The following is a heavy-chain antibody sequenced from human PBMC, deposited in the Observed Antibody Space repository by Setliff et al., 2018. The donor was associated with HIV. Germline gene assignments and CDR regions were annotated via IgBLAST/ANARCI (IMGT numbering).Heavy chain of an antibody. CDR3: ARWGPMDLWSDY. V-gene: IGHV1-8*02. CDR2: MNVQTNTV. Sequence: GASVKVSCKASGYTFINYDLNWVRQATGQGLEWMGWMNVQTNTVTYAEKFRGRVTMTRNTAIGTAYMELSGLGSEDTAIYYCARWGPMDLWSDYWGQGTLVTVS. CDR1: GYTFINYD. D-gene: IGHD3-10*01. J-gene: IGHJ4*02.